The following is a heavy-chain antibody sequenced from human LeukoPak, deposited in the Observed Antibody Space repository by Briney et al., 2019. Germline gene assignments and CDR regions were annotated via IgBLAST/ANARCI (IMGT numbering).Heavy chain of an antibody. CDR3: ASPPIISSGWYFDY. Sequence: SVKVSCKASGGTFSSYAISWVRQAPGQGLEWMGRIIPILGIANYAQKFQGRVTITADKSTSTAYMELSSLRSEDTAVYYCASPPIISSGWYFDYWGQGTLVTVSS. CDR2: IIPILGIA. J-gene: IGHJ4*02. CDR1: GGTFSSYA. D-gene: IGHD6-19*01. V-gene: IGHV1-69*04.